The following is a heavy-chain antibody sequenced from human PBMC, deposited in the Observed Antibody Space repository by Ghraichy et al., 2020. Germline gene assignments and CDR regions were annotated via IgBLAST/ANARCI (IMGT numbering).Heavy chain of an antibody. V-gene: IGHV4-39*01. J-gene: IGHJ6*03. Sequence: SLHYSGLTYYNPSLRSRVTISADTSKSQFSLNMTSVTAADTAVYYCARLVYYSYYRDVWGKGTAVSVS. CDR3: ARLVYYSYYRDV. CDR2: LHYSGLT.